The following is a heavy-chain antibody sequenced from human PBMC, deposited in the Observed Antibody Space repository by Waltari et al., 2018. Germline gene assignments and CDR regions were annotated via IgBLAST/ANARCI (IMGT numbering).Heavy chain of an antibody. V-gene: IGHV1-58*01. CDR1: GFTFTSSA. CDR2: IVVGSGNT. CDR3: AAEGYSSSWYWFDP. D-gene: IGHD6-13*01. J-gene: IGHJ5*02. Sequence: QMQLVQSGPEVKKPGTSVKVSCKASGFTFTSSAVQWVRQARGQRLEWIGWIVVGSGNTNCAQKFQERVTITRDMSTSTAYMELSSLRSEDTAVYYCAAEGYSSSWYWFDPWGQGTLVTVSS.